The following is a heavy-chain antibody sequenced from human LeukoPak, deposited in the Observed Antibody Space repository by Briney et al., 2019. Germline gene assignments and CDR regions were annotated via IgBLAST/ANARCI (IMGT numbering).Heavy chain of an antibody. CDR1: GFTYSIFE. J-gene: IGHJ5*02. CDR2: INSGGDTI. V-gene: IGHV3-48*03. D-gene: IGHD2-8*01. Sequence: GGSLRLSCAASGFTYSIFEMNWVRQAPGKGLEWISYINSGGDTIYYADSVKGRFTVSRDNAKNTLYLQMNSLRAEDTAVYYCASAIINDWFGPWGQGTLVTVTS. CDR3: ASAIINDWFGP.